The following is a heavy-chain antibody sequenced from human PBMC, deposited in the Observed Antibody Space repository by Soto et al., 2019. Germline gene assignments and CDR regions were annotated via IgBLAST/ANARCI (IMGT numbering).Heavy chain of an antibody. D-gene: IGHD3-22*01. CDR1: GGTFSRNT. Sequence: ASVKVSCKASGGTFSRNTISWVRQAPGQGLEWMGGIMPIFGKANYAQKFQGRVTITADEYTRTVQMELSSLRSEDTAVYYCARHVDSDTSGYYYADWGQGTLVTV. J-gene: IGHJ4*02. CDR3: ARHVDSDTSGYYYAD. V-gene: IGHV1-69*13. CDR2: IMPIFGKA.